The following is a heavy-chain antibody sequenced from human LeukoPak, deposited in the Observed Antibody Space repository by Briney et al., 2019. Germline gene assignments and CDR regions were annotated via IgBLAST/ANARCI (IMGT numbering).Heavy chain of an antibody. CDR3: ARDTYYDFWSGYYEPFYYYYGMDV. J-gene: IGHJ6*02. Sequence: SETLSLTCAVYGGSFSSYYWGWIRQPPGKGLEWIGSIYYSGSTYYNPSLKSRVTISVDTSKNQFSLKLSSVTAADTAVYYCARDTYYDFWSGYYEPFYYYYGMDVWGQGTTVTVSS. V-gene: IGHV4-39*01. CDR1: GGSFSSYY. CDR2: IYYSGST. D-gene: IGHD3-3*01.